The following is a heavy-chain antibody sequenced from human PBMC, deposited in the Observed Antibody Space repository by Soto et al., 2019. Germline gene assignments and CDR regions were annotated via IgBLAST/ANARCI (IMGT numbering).Heavy chain of an antibody. CDR1: GFTFNNYA. J-gene: IGHJ4*02. Sequence: GGSLRLSCAASGFTFNNYAINWVRQSPGKGLEWVSVISGSAGSTYYADSVKGRFTITRGNSKNTLYLQMSSLRAEDTAVYYCAKAGGAAGTVDYFDYWGQGTLVTVSS. V-gene: IGHV3-23*01. CDR3: AKAGGAAGTVDYFDY. D-gene: IGHD6-13*01. CDR2: ISGSAGST.